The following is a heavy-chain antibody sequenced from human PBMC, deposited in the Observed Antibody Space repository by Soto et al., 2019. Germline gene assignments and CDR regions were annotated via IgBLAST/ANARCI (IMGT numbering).Heavy chain of an antibody. CDR2: ISPDGSST. V-gene: IGHV3-74*01. CDR1: GFTFSNHW. Sequence: EVQLVESGGGVVQPGGSLRLSCEASGFTFSNHWIHWVRQPPGKGLLWVSRISPDGSSTTYAGSVQGRCTVSRDNARNPLFLQMNTLRDAATAVYYCVRRTSAWYGIAYWGQGPLVTV. CDR3: VRRTSAWYGIAY. J-gene: IGHJ4*02. D-gene: IGHD6-13*01.